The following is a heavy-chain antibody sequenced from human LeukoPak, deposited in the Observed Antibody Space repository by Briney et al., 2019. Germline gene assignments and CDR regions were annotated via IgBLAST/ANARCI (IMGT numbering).Heavy chain of an antibody. V-gene: IGHV4-59*08. J-gene: IGHJ4*02. D-gene: IGHD3-10*01. CDR3: ARHSYYLGSGRNLGE. CDR2: VSYNSVAT. CDR1: GDSIRSHY. Sequence: PSETLSLTCSVSGDSIRSHYWSWVRQPPGKGLEWIGYVSYNSVATNYNPSLKSRVTISVQTSKNQFSLELTSVTAADTAVYYCARHSYYLGSGRNLGEWGQGTLVIVSS.